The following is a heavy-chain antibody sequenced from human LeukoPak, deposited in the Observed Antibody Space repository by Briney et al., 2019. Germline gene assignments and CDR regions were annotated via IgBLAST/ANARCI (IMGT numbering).Heavy chain of an antibody. CDR2: ISSSSSDI. Sequence: GGSLRLSCAASGFTFRSYSMSWVRQAPGKGLEWVSSISSSSSDIYYADSVKGRFTISGDSAKNSLYLQMNSLRAEDTAVYYCARDWEYTTSQGASDIWGQGTMVTVSS. D-gene: IGHD2-2*02. CDR1: GFTFRSYS. V-gene: IGHV3-21*01. J-gene: IGHJ3*02. CDR3: ARDWEYTTSQGASDI.